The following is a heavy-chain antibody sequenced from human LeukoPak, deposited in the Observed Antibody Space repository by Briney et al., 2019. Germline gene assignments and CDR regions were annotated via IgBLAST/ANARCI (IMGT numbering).Heavy chain of an antibody. V-gene: IGHV1-2*02. CDR1: GYTFTDCY. J-gene: IGHJ6*02. D-gene: IGHD3-3*01. CDR2: VDPNSEGT. CDR3: ARVRFFYYGMDV. Sequence: ASVKVSCKASGYTFTDCYIHWVRQVPGQGLKWMGWVDPNSEGTNYAQKFQGRVTMTRDTSISTAYMELSRLRSDDTAVYYCARVRFFYYGMDVWGQGTTVTVSS.